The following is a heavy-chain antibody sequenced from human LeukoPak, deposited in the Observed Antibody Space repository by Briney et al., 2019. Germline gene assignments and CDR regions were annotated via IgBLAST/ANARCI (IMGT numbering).Heavy chain of an antibody. Sequence: GGSLRLSCAASEFTFRNYWMSWVRQAPGKGLEWVAHIKQDGSEKFYVDSVKGRFTISRDNAKNSLYLQMNSLRAEDTAVYYCVKVAWTVAGPYWGQGTLVTVSS. CDR2: IKQDGSEK. CDR1: EFTFRNYW. V-gene: IGHV3-7*05. CDR3: VKVAWTVAGPY. D-gene: IGHD6-19*01. J-gene: IGHJ4*02.